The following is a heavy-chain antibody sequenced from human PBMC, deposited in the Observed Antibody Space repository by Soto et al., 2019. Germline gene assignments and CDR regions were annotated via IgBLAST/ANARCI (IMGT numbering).Heavy chain of an antibody. CDR1: GLTFRSYW. D-gene: IGHD2-21*02. Sequence: SGGSLRLSCAASGLTFRSYWMHWVRQAPGKGLVWVSRINTDGSVAMYVDSVKGRFTISRDNAKNSLYLQMNSLRAEDTAVYYCARGDRGAFDLWGQGTMVTVSS. V-gene: IGHV3-74*03. J-gene: IGHJ3*01. CDR2: INTDGSVA. CDR3: ARGDRGAFDL.